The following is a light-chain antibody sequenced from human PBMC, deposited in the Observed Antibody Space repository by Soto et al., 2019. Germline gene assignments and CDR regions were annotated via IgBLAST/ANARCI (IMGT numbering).Light chain of an antibody. CDR3: QQYNSFWT. V-gene: IGKV1-5*01. J-gene: IGKJ1*01. Sequence: DLQMTQAASTLSTYVGDRVTITCRASQSISSWLAWYQQKPGKAPKLLIYDASYLERGVPSRFSGSGSGTEFTLTISSLQPDDLATYYCQQYNSFWTFGQGTKVDIK. CDR1: QSISSW. CDR2: DAS.